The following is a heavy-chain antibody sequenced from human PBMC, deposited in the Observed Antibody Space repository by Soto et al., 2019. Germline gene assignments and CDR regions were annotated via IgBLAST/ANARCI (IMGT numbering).Heavy chain of an antibody. J-gene: IGHJ4*02. V-gene: IGHV1-69*06. CDR1: GGTFSSYA. D-gene: IGHD6-13*01. CDR2: IIPIFGTA. CDR3: ARGQQKGRYSSRWYYFDY. Sequence: XSVKVSCKASGGTFSSYAISWVRQAPGQGLEWMGGIIPIFGTANYAQKFQGRVTITADKSTSTAYMELSSLRSEDTAVYYCARGQQKGRYSSRWYYFDYWGQGTLVTVSS.